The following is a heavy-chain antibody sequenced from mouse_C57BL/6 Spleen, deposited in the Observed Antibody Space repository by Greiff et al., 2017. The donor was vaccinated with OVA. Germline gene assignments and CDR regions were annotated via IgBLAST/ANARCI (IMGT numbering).Heavy chain of an antibody. V-gene: IGHV1-55*01. CDR3: ARDGGSSYYAMDY. Sequence: QVQLQQSGAELVKPGASVKMSCKASGYTFTSYWITWVKQRPGQGLEWIGDIYPGSGSTNYNEKFKSKATLTVDTSSSTAYMQLSSLTSEDSAVYYCARDGGSSYYAMDYWGQGTSVTVSS. J-gene: IGHJ4*01. CDR2: IYPGSGST. D-gene: IGHD1-1*01. CDR1: GYTFTSYW.